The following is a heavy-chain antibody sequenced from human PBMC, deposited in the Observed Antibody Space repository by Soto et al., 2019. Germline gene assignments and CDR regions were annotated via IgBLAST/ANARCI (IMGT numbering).Heavy chain of an antibody. CDR3: AKGLFYGYLVY. CDR2: ISGSGAAT. D-gene: IGHD3-10*01. CDR1: GFTFSDYA. J-gene: IGHJ4*02. Sequence: GSLRLSCVASGFTFSDYAMSWVRQAPGKGLERVSLISGSGAATYYADSVKGRFTISRDNSKNTLYLQMNSLRAEDTAIYYCAKGLFYGYLVYWGQGTQVTVSS. V-gene: IGHV3-23*01.